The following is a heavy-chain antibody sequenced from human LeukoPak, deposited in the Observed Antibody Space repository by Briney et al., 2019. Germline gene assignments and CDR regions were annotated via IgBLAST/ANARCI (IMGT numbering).Heavy chain of an antibody. CDR1: GYTFTGYY. CDR2: INPNSGGT. CDR3: ARDRDSDSSGWYGSFDY. D-gene: IGHD6-19*01. Sequence: ASVKVSCKASGYTFTGYYMHWVRQAPGQGLEWMGWINPNSGGTNYAQKFQGRVTMTRDTSISAAYMELSRLRSDDTAVYYCARDRDSDSSGWYGSFDYWGQGILVTVSS. J-gene: IGHJ4*02. V-gene: IGHV1-2*02.